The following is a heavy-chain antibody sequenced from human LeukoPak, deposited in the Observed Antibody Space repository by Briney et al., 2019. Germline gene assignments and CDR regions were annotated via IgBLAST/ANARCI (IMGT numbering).Heavy chain of an antibody. V-gene: IGHV4-38-2*01. CDR3: ASEPPRYCSSTSCYEQH. D-gene: IGHD2-2*01. CDR2: IYHSGST. Sequence: PSETLSLTCAVSGYSISSGHYWGWIRQPPGTGLEWIGSIYHSGSTYYNPSLKSRVTISVDMSKNQFSLKLSSVTAADTAVYYCASEPPRYCSSTSCYEQHWGQGTLVTVSS. J-gene: IGHJ4*02. CDR1: GYSISSGHY.